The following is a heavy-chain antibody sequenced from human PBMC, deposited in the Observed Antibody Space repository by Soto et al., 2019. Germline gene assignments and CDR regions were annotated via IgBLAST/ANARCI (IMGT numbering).Heavy chain of an antibody. CDR2: INPSGGST. Sequence: GASVKVSCKASGYTFTSYKIHWVRQAPGQGLEWMGVINPSGGSTTYAQKFQGRVTMTRDTSTSTVYMELSSPRSEDTAIYFCARREAPGTMDYWGQGTLVTXSS. D-gene: IGHD1-1*01. J-gene: IGHJ4*01. CDR3: ARREAPGTMDY. V-gene: IGHV1-46*01. CDR1: GYTFTSYK.